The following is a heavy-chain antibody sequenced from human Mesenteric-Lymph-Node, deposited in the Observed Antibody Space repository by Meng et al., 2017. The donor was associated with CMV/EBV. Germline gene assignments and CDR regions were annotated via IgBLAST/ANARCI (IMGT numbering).Heavy chain of an antibody. CDR2: ISSSSSYT. D-gene: IGHD3-9*01. J-gene: IGHJ4*02. V-gene: IGHV3-11*06. Sequence: QVQLVESGGGLVKPGGSXRLSCAASGFTFSDYYMSWIRQAPGKGLEWVSYISSSSSYTNYADSVKGRFTISRDNAKNSLYLQMNSLRAEDTAVYYCARMYYDILTGQSLFLDYWGQGTLVTVSS. CDR1: GFTFSDYY. CDR3: ARMYYDILTGQSLFLDY.